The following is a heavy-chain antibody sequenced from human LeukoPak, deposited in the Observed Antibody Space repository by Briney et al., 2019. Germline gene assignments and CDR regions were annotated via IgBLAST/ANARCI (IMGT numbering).Heavy chain of an antibody. CDR1: GGSFSGYY. CDR2: INHSGST. CDR3: ASLYRGYYCLDY. J-gene: IGHJ4*02. D-gene: IGHD3-22*01. Sequence: PSETLSLTCAVYGGSFSGYYWSWIRQPPGKGLEWIGEINHSGSTNYNPSLKSRVTISVDTSKNQFSLKLSSVTAADTAVYYCASLYRGYYCLDYWGQGTLVTVSS. V-gene: IGHV4-34*01.